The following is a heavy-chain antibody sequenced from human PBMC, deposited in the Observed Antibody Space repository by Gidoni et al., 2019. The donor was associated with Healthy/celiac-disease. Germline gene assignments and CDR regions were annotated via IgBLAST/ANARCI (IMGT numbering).Heavy chain of an antibody. CDR2: IYHSGST. CDR1: GGSISSTNW. D-gene: IGHD3-10*01. V-gene: IGHV4-4*02. Sequence: QVQLRESGPGLVKPSGTLSLTCAVSGGSISSTNWWSWVRQPPGKGLEWIGEIYHSGSTSYNPSLKSRVTMSVDKSKNQFSLKLSSVTAADTAVYYCASRIDSGNYYNGYWGQGTLVTVSS. CDR3: ASRIDSGNYYNGY. J-gene: IGHJ4*02.